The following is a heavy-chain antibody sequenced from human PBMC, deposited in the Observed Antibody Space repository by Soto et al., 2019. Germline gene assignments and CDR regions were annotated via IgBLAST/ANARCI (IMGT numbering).Heavy chain of an antibody. CDR1: GGSISSGGYY. V-gene: IGHV4-31*03. J-gene: IGHJ4*02. Sequence: SETLSLTCTVSGGSISSGGYYWSWIRQHPGKGLEWIGYIYYSGSTYYNPSLKSRVTISVDTSKNQFSLKLSSVTAADTAVYYCARGLEYYDSSGYNYIGGLNFDYWGQGTLVTVSS. CDR3: ARGLEYYDSSGYNYIGGLNFDY. CDR2: IYYSGST. D-gene: IGHD3-22*01.